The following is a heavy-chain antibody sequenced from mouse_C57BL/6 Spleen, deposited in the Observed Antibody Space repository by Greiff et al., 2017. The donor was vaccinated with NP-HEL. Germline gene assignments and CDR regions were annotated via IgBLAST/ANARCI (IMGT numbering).Heavy chain of an antibody. CDR1: GFSLTSYG. D-gene: IGHD2-2*01. V-gene: IGHV2-2*01. CDR2: IWSGGST. CDR3: ARKGYDDYAMDY. Sequence: VQLQQSGPGLVQPSQSLSITCTVSGFSLTSYGVHWVRQSPGKGLEWLGVIWSGGSTDYNAAFISRLSISKDNSKSQVFSKMNSLQADDTAIYYCARKGYDDYAMDYWGQGTSVTVSS. J-gene: IGHJ4*01.